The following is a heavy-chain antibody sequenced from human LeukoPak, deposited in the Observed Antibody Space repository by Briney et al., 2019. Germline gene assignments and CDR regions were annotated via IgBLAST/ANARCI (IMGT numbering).Heavy chain of an antibody. Sequence: GGSLRLSCAASGFPFSNYWMNWVRQAPGNALEWVAYIRKDGSERYYVDSVKGRFTISRDNARNSLYLQMNSLRADDTAVYYCARHTSGQPFDYWGQGTLVTASS. CDR1: GFPFSNYW. CDR3: ARHTSGQPFDY. J-gene: IGHJ4*02. D-gene: IGHD6-19*01. V-gene: IGHV3-7*03. CDR2: IRKDGSER.